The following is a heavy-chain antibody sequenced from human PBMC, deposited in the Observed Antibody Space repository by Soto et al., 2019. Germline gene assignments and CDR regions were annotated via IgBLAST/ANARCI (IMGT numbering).Heavy chain of an antibody. J-gene: IGHJ4*02. CDR2: IGTAGDT. D-gene: IGHD2-15*01. CDR3: ARGQEVGAHFFDS. CDR1: GFTFSGFD. Sequence: GGSLRLSCEASGFTFSGFDMHWVRQPTGKGLEWVATIGTAGDTYYAVSVKGRFIISRDNATNSLSLQMNSLRAGDTAVYFCARGQEVGAHFFDSWGQGTQVTVSS. V-gene: IGHV3-13*01.